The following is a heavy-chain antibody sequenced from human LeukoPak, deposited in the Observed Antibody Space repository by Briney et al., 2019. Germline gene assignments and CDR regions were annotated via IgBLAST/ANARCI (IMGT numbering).Heavy chain of an antibody. CDR2: ISSMSGGYI. CDR3: ARGDRSTMATLDY. V-gene: IGHV3-21*01. D-gene: IGHD3-10*01. CDR1: GFTFSSYS. J-gene: IGHJ4*02. Sequence: GGSPRLSCEASGFTFSSYSMTWVRQAPGKGLEWVAFISSMSGGYIYNAESLKGRFTISRDNAKKSLYLQMNSLRVEDTAVYYCARGDRSTMATLDYWGQGTRVTVSS.